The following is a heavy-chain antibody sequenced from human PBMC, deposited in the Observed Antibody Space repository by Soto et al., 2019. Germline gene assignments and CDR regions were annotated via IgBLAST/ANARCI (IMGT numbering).Heavy chain of an antibody. CDR3: ARDRLMYYYRGYYYYYGMDV. CDR2: ISAYNSNT. J-gene: IGHJ6*02. Sequence: ASVKVSCKASGYTFTSYGISWVRQAPGQGLEWMGWISAYNSNTNYAQKLQGRVTMTTDTSTSTAYMELRSLRSDDTAVYYCARDRLMYYYRGYYYYYGMDVWGQGTTVTVSS. V-gene: IGHV1-18*01. CDR1: GYTFTSYG. D-gene: IGHD3-10*01.